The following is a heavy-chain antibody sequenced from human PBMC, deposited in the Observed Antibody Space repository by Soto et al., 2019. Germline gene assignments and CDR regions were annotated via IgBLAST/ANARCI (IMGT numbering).Heavy chain of an antibody. CDR3: ARLPDTLAYNWLYDAFDI. CDR1: GGSISSSSYY. Sequence: QLQLQESGPGLVKPSETLSLTCTVSGGSISSSSYYWGWIRQPPGKGLEWIGSIYYSGSTYYNPSLKSRVTISVDASKNQCYLKLSSVTAADTAVYYRARLPDTLAYNWLYDAFDIWGQGTMVTVSS. D-gene: IGHD1-20*01. V-gene: IGHV4-39*01. CDR2: IYYSGST. J-gene: IGHJ3*02.